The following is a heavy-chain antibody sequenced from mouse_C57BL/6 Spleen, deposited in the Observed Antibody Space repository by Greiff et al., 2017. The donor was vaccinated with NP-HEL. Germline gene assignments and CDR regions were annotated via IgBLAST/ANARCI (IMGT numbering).Heavy chain of an antibody. CDR3: ARGYGNYPFAY. V-gene: IGHV7-1*01. Sequence: DVMLVESGGGLVQSGRSLRLSCATSGFTFSDFYMEWVRQAPGKGLEWIAASRNKANDYTTEYSASVKGRFIVSRDTSQSILYLQMNALRAEDTAIYYCARGYGNYPFAYWGQGTLVTVSA. J-gene: IGHJ3*01. CDR1: GFTFSDFY. CDR2: SRNKANDYTT. D-gene: IGHD2-1*01.